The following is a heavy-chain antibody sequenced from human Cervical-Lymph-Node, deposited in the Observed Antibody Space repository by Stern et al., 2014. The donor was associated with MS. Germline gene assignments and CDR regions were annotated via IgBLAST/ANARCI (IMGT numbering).Heavy chain of an antibody. V-gene: IGHV5-51*01. Sequence: VQLVQSGAEVKKPGESLKISCKGSGYSFTANCIAWVRQMPGQGLEWMGIIYPGDSDTRYSRSSQGRVTISAEESISTAYLQWSSLKASDTARYYCARDYGDYAFDYWGQGTLVTVSS. J-gene: IGHJ4*02. CDR2: IYPGDSDT. CDR1: GYSFTANC. CDR3: ARDYGDYAFDY. D-gene: IGHD4-17*01.